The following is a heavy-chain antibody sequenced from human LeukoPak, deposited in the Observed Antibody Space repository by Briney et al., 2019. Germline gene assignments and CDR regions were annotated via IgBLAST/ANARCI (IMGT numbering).Heavy chain of an antibody. J-gene: IGHJ5*02. CDR3: AQNGQSGFSFDP. D-gene: IGHD2-8*01. CDR2: GSDVGGT. CDR1: GASLNGHY. Sequence: SETLSLTCAVYGASLNGHYWSCIRQPPGKGLEWIGEGSDVGGTKYNPSLKSRVTISADTSKNQFSLKLGSVTAADTAVYYCAQNGQSGFSFDPWGQGTLVTVSS. V-gene: IGHV4-34*01.